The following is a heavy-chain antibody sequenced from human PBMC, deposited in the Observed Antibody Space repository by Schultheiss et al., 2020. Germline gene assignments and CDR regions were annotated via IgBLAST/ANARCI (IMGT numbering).Heavy chain of an antibody. V-gene: IGHV3-15*01. J-gene: IGHJ4*02. Sequence: GGSLRLSCAASKFTFDNVWMSWVRQAPGKGLEWVGHIKSKNDGGTTDYAAPVKGRFTISRDGSKNTLYLKMNSLKTEDTAVYYCAKDQVELASPFDCWGQGTLVTVSS. CDR3: AKDQVELASPFDC. CDR2: IKSKNDGGTT. D-gene: IGHD1-1*01. CDR1: KFTFDNVW.